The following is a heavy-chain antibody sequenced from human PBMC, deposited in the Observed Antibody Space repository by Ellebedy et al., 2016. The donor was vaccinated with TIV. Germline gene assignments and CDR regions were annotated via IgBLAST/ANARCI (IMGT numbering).Heavy chain of an antibody. CDR2: ISYDGSNK. CDR1: GFTFSNDG. Sequence: GGSLRLSCAASGFTFSNDGMHWVRQAPGKGLEWVAVISYDGSNKYYADSVKGRFTISRDNSKNTLYLQMNSLRAEDTAVYYCAKDRGYCSGVCMYFEYWGQGILVTVSS. V-gene: IGHV3-30*18. CDR3: AKDRGYCSGVCMYFEY. D-gene: IGHD2-15*01. J-gene: IGHJ4*02.